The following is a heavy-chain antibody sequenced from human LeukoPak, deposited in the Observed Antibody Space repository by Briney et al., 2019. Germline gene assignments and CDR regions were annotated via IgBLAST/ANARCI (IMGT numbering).Heavy chain of an antibody. CDR3: ARGGQYGSGSYYTYYYYGMDV. CDR1: GGPTSSYY. CDR2: IYTSGST. Sequence: SETLSLTCTVSGGPTSSYYWSWIRQPAGKGLEWIGRIYTSGSTNYNPSLKSRVTMSVDTSKNQFSLKLSSVTAADTAVYYCARGGQYGSGSYYTYYYYGMDVWGQGTTVTVSS. D-gene: IGHD3-10*01. V-gene: IGHV4-4*07. J-gene: IGHJ6*02.